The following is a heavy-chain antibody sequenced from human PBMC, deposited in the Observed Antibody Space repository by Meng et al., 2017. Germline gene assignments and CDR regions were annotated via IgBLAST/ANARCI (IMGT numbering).Heavy chain of an antibody. V-gene: IGHV3-74*01. J-gene: IGHJ6*02. CDR2: INSDGSST. Sequence: GESLKISCATSGFTFSSSWMHWVRQAPGKGLVWVSRINSDGSSTRNADTVKGRFTISRDNAENTMYLQMSSLRTEDTDVYDYARDDYDILTALVPYYCYYGMDVWGQGTTVTVSS. CDR3: ARDDYDILTALVPYYCYYGMDV. CDR1: GFTFSSSW. D-gene: IGHD3-9*01.